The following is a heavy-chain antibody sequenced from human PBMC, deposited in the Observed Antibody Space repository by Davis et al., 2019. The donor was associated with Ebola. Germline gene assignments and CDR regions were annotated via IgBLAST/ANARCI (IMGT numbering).Heavy chain of an antibody. Sequence: ASVPVSCKASGYRFTGYYIHWVRLAPGQGLEWMGWINPNTGGTNYAQKFQGRVTMTRDTSISTAYMELSRLRSDDTAVYYCARDGYGSGSYLFDPWGQGTLVTVSS. CDR2: INPNTGGT. V-gene: IGHV1-2*02. D-gene: IGHD3-10*01. CDR1: GYRFTGYY. J-gene: IGHJ5*02. CDR3: ARDGYGSGSYLFDP.